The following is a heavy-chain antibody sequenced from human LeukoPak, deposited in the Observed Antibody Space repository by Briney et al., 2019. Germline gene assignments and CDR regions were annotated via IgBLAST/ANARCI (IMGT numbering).Heavy chain of an antibody. V-gene: IGHV1-2*02. CDR2: INPNSGGT. CDR3: ARDDGGNSVVY. D-gene: IGHD4-23*01. Sequence: ASVTVSCKASGYTFTGYYMHWVRQVPGQGLEWMGWINPNSGGTNYAQKFQGRVTMTRDTSISTAYMELSRLRSDDTAVYYCARDDGGNSVVYWGQGTLVTVSS. J-gene: IGHJ4*02. CDR1: GYTFTGYY.